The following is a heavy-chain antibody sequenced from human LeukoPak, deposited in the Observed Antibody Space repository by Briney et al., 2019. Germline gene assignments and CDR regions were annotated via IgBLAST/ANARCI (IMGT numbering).Heavy chain of an antibody. D-gene: IGHD2-2*02. CDR2: INPNSGGT. CDR1: GGTFSSYA. Sequence: ASVKVSCKASGGTFSSYAISWVRQAPGQGLEWMGWINPNSGGTNYAQKFQGRVTMTRDTSISTAYMELSRLRSDDTAVYYCASWGEYCSSTSCYNAFDIWGQGTMVTVSS. J-gene: IGHJ3*02. V-gene: IGHV1-2*02. CDR3: ASWGEYCSSTSCYNAFDI.